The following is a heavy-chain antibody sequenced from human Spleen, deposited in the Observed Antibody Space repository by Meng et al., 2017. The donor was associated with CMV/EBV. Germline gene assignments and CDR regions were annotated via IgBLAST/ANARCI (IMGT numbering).Heavy chain of an antibody. J-gene: IGHJ4*02. CDR1: GFTLSPFS. V-gene: IGHV3-21*01. CDR3: GSREGGY. Sequence: GGSLRLSCVASGFTLSPFSMNWVRQTTGKGLEWVSSISSSGSYIHYADSVNGRFTISRDNAKNSLYLQMSSLRAEDTAVYYCGSREGGYWGQGTLVTVSS. D-gene: IGHD1-26*01. CDR2: ISSSGSYI.